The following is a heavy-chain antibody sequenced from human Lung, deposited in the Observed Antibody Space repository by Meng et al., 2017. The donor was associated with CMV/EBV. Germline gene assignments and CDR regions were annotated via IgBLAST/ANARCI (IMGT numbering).Heavy chain of an antibody. Sequence: SETLSLTCPVPGGSISSYYWSWIRQPPGKGLEWIGYIYYSRSTNYNPSLQSRVTISVDTSKNQFSLKLSSVTAADTAVYYCARDLGYCSSTSCYYYYGMDFWGQGXTVTVSS. J-gene: IGHJ6*02. CDR1: GGSISSYY. CDR2: IYYSRST. CDR3: ARDLGYCSSTSCYYYYGMDF. V-gene: IGHV4-59*01. D-gene: IGHD2-2*01.